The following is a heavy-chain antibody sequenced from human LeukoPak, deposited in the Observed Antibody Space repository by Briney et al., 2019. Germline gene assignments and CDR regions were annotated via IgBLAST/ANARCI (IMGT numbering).Heavy chain of an antibody. V-gene: IGHV1-46*01. J-gene: IGHJ4*02. D-gene: IGHD1-14*01. CDR2: INPNGGHT. Sequence: ASVKVSCKTAGFTFTGYYMHWVRQATGQGLEWMGMINPNGGHTDYAQNFQGRVTMTRDMSTSTVYMELSSLRSEDTAVFYCARSKDNRGYDVRHLDYWGQGTLVTVSS. CDR1: GFTFTGYY. CDR3: ARSKDNRGYDVRHLDY.